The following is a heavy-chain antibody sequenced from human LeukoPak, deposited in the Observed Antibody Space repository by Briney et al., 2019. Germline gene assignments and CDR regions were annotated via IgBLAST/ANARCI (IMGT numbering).Heavy chain of an antibody. D-gene: IGHD6-13*01. Sequence: PGRSLRLSCAASGFTFSSYGMHWVRQAPGKGLEWVAVISYDGSNKYYADSVKRRFTISRDNSKNTLYLQMNSLRAEDTAVYYCAKDRSSSWYVFDYWGQGTLVTVSS. V-gene: IGHV3-30*18. CDR3: AKDRSSSWYVFDY. J-gene: IGHJ4*02. CDR2: ISYDGSNK. CDR1: GFTFSSYG.